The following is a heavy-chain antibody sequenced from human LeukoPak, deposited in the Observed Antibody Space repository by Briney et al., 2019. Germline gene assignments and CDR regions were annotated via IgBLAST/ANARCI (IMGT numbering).Heavy chain of an antibody. CDR3: AKDLCSGGSCYYFDY. J-gene: IGHJ4*02. CDR2: ISYDGSNK. CDR1: GFTFSSYG. Sequence: GGSLRLSCAASGFTFSSYGMHWVRQAPGKGLEWVAVISYDGSNKYYADSVKGRFTFSRDNSKNTLYLQMNSLRAEDTAVYYCAKDLCSGGSCYYFDYWGQGTLVTVSS. V-gene: IGHV3-30*18. D-gene: IGHD2-15*01.